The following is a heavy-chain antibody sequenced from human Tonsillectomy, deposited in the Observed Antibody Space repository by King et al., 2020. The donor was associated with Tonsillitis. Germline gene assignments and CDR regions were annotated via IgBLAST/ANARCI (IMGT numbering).Heavy chain of an antibody. Sequence: VQLQESGQGLVKPSETLSLTCTVSGDSISSYYWSWIRQPAGKGLEWIGRMRTSGSTHYNPSLKSRVTMSLDTSKNQFSLKLSSVTAADTAVYYCARDESSAWYDEFDCWGQGTLVTVSA. CDR2: MRTSGST. J-gene: IGHJ4*02. CDR3: ARDESSAWYDEFDC. V-gene: IGHV4-4*07. D-gene: IGHD6-13*01. CDR1: GDSISSYY.